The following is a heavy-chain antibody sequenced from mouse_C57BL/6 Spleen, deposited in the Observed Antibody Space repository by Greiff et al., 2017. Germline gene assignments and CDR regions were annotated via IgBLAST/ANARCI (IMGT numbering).Heavy chain of an antibody. Sequence: VQLQQSGPELVKPGASVKISCKASGYAFSSSWMNWVKQRPGKGLEWIGRIYPGDGDTNYNGKFKGKATLTADKSSSTAYMQLSSLTSEDSAVYFCATQTAQATWPFAYWCQGTLVTVSA. CDR1: GYAFSSSW. CDR3: ATQTAQATWPFAY. J-gene: IGHJ3*01. V-gene: IGHV1-82*01. CDR2: IYPGDGDT. D-gene: IGHD3-2*02.